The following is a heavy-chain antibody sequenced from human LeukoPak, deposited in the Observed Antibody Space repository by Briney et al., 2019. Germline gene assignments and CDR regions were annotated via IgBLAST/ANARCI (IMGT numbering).Heavy chain of an antibody. V-gene: IGHV3-66*01. Sequence: PGGSLGLSCAASGLTVSSNYMSWVRQAPGKGLEWVSVIYSGGSTYYADSVKGRFTISRDNSKNTLYLQMNSLRAEDTAVYYRARALDSSGYYFGYWGQGTLVTVSS. CDR1: GLTVSSNY. CDR2: IYSGGST. D-gene: IGHD3-22*01. CDR3: ARALDSSGYYFGY. J-gene: IGHJ4*02.